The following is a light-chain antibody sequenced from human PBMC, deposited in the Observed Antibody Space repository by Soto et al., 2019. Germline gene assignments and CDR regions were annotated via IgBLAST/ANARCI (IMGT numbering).Light chain of an antibody. CDR2: EVS. J-gene: IGLJ3*02. Sequence: SVLTQPPSASGSPGQSVTISCTGTKSDIGVYDFVSWYQHHPGKAPRLIIYEVSNRPSGVSNRFLGSKSGNTASLTISGLQTEDEADYYCSSYTSTSTLFGGGTKVTVL. CDR1: KSDIGVYDF. CDR3: SSYTSTSTL. V-gene: IGLV2-14*01.